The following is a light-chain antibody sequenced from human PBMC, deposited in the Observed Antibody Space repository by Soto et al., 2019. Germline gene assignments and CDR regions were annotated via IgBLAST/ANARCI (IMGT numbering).Light chain of an antibody. CDR2: GAS. Sequence: EIVLTQSPGTLSLSPGERATLSCRASQSVSSSYLAWYQQKPGQAPRLLIYGASSRATSIPDRFSGSGSGTDFTLTISRLEPEDFAVYYCQQYGSSLLYTFGQGTKLEI. CDR1: QSVSSSY. J-gene: IGKJ2*01. CDR3: QQYGSSLLYT. V-gene: IGKV3-20*01.